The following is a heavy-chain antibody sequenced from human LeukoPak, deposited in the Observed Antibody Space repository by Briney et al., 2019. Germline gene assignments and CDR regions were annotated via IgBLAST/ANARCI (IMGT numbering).Heavy chain of an antibody. CDR2: ISGSGGST. V-gene: IGHV3-23*01. J-gene: IGHJ4*02. CDR1: GFTFSSYG. CDR3: AKVHRGPLNY. Sequence: PGGSLRLSCAASGFTFSSYGLTWVRQAPGKGLEWVSTISGSGGSTYCADSVKGRFTISRDNSKNTLYLQMDSLRAEDTAVYYCAKVHRGPLNYWGQGTLVTVSS. D-gene: IGHD3-10*01.